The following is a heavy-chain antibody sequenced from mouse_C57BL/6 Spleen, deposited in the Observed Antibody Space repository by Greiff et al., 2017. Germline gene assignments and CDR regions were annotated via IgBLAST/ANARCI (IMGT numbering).Heavy chain of an antibody. Sequence: EVHLVESGGGLVQPGGSLKLSCAASGFTFSDYYMYWVRQTPEKRLEWVAYISNGGGSTYYPDTVKGRFTISRDNAKNTLYLQMSRLKSEDTAMYYCARPYYYGSSYVPDVWGTGTTVTVSS. D-gene: IGHD1-1*01. CDR1: GFTFSDYY. CDR2: ISNGGGST. V-gene: IGHV5-12*01. CDR3: ARPYYYGSSYVPDV. J-gene: IGHJ1*03.